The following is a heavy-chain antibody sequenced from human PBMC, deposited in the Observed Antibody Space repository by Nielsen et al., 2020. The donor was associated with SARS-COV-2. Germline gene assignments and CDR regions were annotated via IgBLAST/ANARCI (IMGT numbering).Heavy chain of an antibody. V-gene: IGHV1-46*01. Sequence: ASVKVSCKASGYTFTSYYMHWVRQAPGQGLEWMGIINPSGGNTNYAQKLQGRVTMTTDTSTSTAYMELRSLRSDDTAVYYCARDPGLFYGSGSYYPAIYYYYGMDVWGQGTTVTVSS. CDR2: INPSGGNT. D-gene: IGHD3-10*01. CDR3: ARDPGLFYGSGSYYPAIYYYYGMDV. J-gene: IGHJ6*02. CDR1: GYTFTSYY.